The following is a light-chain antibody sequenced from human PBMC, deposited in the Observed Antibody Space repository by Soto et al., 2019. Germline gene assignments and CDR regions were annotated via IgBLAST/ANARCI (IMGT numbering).Light chain of an antibody. Sequence: QSVLTQPASVSGSPGQSITVSCTGTSSDVGGYNFVSWYQQHPGKAPKLMIFEVSNRPSGVSNRFSGSKSGNTASLTISGLQAEDEADYYCNAYTTSSTDVVGTGTKLTVL. CDR2: EVS. CDR1: SSDVGGYNF. V-gene: IGLV2-14*01. J-gene: IGLJ1*01. CDR3: NAYTTSSTDV.